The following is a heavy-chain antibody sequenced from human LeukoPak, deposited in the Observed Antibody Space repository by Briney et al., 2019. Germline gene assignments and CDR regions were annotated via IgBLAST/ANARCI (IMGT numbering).Heavy chain of an antibody. V-gene: IGHV1-3*03. CDR1: GFPFTSYA. Sequence: ASVKVSCKASGFPFTSYAIHWVRQAPGQRLEWMGWVNADNSNTKYSQEFQGRVTITRDTSASTAYMDLNSLRSEDMAVYYCAVGDYYYDTRFDYWGQGALVTVSS. D-gene: IGHD3-22*01. J-gene: IGHJ4*02. CDR3: AVGDYYYDTRFDY. CDR2: VNADNSNT.